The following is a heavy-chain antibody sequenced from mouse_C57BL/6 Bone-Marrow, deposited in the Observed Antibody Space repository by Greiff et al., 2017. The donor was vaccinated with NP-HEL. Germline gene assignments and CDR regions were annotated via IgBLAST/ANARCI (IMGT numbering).Heavy chain of an antibody. D-gene: IGHD1-1*01. V-gene: IGHV1-47*01. CDR2: FHPYNDDT. CDR1: GYTFTTYP. J-gene: IGHJ4*01. Sequence: VKLMESGAELVKPGASVKMSCKASGYTFTTYPIEWLKQNHGKSLEWIGNFHPYNDDTKYNEKFKGKATLTVEKSSSTVYLELSRLTSDDSADYYCARRILRDYAMDYWGQGTSVTVSS. CDR3: ARRILRDYAMDY.